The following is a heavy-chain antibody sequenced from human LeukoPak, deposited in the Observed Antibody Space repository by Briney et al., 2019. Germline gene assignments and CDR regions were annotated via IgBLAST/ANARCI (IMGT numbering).Heavy chain of an antibody. D-gene: IGHD2-2*01. J-gene: IGHJ4*02. CDR1: GASFSSYY. CDR3: ARGGGCTSTSCDLDY. Sequence: PSETLSLTCTVSGASFSSYYWNWIRQPPGKRLEWIGYIHHSGSSDYNPSLKSRVTMSIDTSKNQFSLKVTSASAADTAVYFCARGGGCTSTSCDLDYWGQGILVTVSS. V-gene: IGHV4-59*01. CDR2: IHHSGSS.